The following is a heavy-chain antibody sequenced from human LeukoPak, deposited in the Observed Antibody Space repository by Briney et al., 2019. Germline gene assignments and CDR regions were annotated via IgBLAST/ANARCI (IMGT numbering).Heavy chain of an antibody. V-gene: IGHV1-69*04. CDR3: ARDKGLTIFGVVTILFDY. D-gene: IGHD3-3*01. J-gene: IGHJ4*02. CDR2: IIPIFGIA. CDR1: GGTFSSYA. Sequence: SVKVSCKASGGTFSSYAISWVRQAPGQGLEWMGRIIPIFGIANYAQKFQGRVTITADKSTSTAYMELSSLRSDDTAVYYCARDKGLTIFGVVTILFDYWGQGTLVTVSS.